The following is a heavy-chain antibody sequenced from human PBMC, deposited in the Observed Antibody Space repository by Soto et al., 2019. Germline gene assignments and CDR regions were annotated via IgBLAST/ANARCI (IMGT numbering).Heavy chain of an antibody. CDR2: INHSGST. V-gene: IGHV4-34*01. CDR1: GGSFSGYY. CDR3: ATLYCSSTSCSPRDYYYYGMDV. Sequence: PSETLSLTCAVYGGSFSGYYWSWIRQPPGKGLEWIGDINHSGSTNYNPSLKSRVTISVDTSKNQFSLKLSSVTAADTAVYYCATLYCSSTSCSPRDYYYYGMDVWGQGTTVTVSS. J-gene: IGHJ6*02. D-gene: IGHD2-2*01.